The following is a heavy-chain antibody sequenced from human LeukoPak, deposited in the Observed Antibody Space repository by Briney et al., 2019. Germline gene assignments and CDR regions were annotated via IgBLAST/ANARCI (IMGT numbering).Heavy chain of an antibody. J-gene: IGHJ3*02. CDR1: GFTFRSYG. CDR3: AKGGGYSYGTAFCDI. V-gene: IGHV3-30*18. Sequence: PGGSLRLSCAASGFTFRSYGMHWVRQAPGKGLEWVAVISYDGNSKYYADSMKGRFTISRDNSKNTLYLQMNSLRAEDTAVCYCAKGGGYSYGTAFCDIWGQGTMVTVSS. D-gene: IGHD5-18*01. CDR2: ISYDGNSK.